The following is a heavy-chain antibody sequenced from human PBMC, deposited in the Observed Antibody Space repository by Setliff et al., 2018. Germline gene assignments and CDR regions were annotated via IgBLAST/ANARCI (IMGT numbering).Heavy chain of an antibody. CDR2: IYYGGTT. V-gene: IGHV4-59*08. D-gene: IGHD3-9*01. J-gene: IGHJ6*04. CDR3: ARHALSFDSAWDV. CDR1: GASISSYY. Sequence: PSETLSLTCTVSGASISSYYWSWIRQPPGKGLEWIGYIYYGGTTNYNPSLKSRVSISLDTSKSQFSLNLNSATAADTAVYYCARHALSFDSAWDVWGKGTTVTVSS.